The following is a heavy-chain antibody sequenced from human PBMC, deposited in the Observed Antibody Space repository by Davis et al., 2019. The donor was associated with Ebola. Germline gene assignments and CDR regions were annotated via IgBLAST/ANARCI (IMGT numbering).Heavy chain of an antibody. CDR1: GFSLSTSGMC. CDR3: ARIGRSGGSYGMDV. V-gene: IGHV2-70*11. Sequence: SGPTLVKPTQTLTLTCTFSGFSLSTSGMCVSWIRQPPGKALEWLARIDWDDDKYYSTSLKTRLTISKDTSKNQVVLTMTNMDPVDTATYYCARIGRSGGSYGMDVWGQGTTVTVSS. CDR2: IDWDDDK. J-gene: IGHJ6*02. D-gene: IGHD1-26*01.